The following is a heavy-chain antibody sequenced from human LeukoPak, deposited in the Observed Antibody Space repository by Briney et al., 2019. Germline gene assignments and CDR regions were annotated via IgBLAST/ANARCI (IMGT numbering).Heavy chain of an antibody. V-gene: IGHV1-18*01. J-gene: IGHJ4*02. Sequence: ASVKVSCKASGYTFTSYGISWVRQAPGQGPEWVGWISAYNGNTNYAQKLQGRVTMTTDTSTSTAYMELRSLRSDDTAVYYCARAVVLYSGYDFGYWGQGTLVTVSS. CDR2: ISAYNGNT. D-gene: IGHD5-12*01. CDR1: GYTFTSYG. CDR3: ARAVVLYSGYDFGY.